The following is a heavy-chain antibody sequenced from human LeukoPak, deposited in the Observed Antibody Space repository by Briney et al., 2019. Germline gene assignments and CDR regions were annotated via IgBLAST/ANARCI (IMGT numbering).Heavy chain of an antibody. V-gene: IGHV3-9*02. D-gene: IGHD2-2*01. CDR1: GFTSDDYA. CDR2: ISWNSGSI. J-gene: IGHJ4*02. CDR3: AKEMDLSRYCSSTSCHPFDF. Sequence: GRSLRLSCAASGFTSDDYAMHWVRQAPGKGLEWVSGISWNSGSIDYADSVKGRFIISRDNAKNSLYLQMGSLSTEDTAFYYCAKEMDLSRYCSSTSCHPFDFWGQGTLVTVSS.